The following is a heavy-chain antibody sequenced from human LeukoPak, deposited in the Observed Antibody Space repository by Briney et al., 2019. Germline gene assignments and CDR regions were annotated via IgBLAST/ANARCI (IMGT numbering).Heavy chain of an antibody. Sequence: GGSLRLSCAASGFTFSSYSMNWVRQAPGKGLEWVSYISSSSSTIYYADSVKGRFTISRDNAKNSLYLQMNSLRAEDTAVYYCARDASSTISGDWFDPWGQGTLVTVSS. CDR3: ARDASSTISGDWFDP. J-gene: IGHJ5*02. V-gene: IGHV3-48*01. CDR2: ISSSSSTI. D-gene: IGHD3-3*01. CDR1: GFTFSSYS.